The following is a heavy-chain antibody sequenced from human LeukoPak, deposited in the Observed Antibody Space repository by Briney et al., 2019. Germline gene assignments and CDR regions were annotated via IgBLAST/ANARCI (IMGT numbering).Heavy chain of an antibody. CDR1: GFTFTDHY. D-gene: IGHD2/OR15-2a*01. V-gene: IGHV3-11*04. CDR3: ARDTTDYYYMDV. CDR2: ISSSGSVI. J-gene: IGHJ6*03. Sequence: GGSLRLSCAASGFTFTDHYMTWIRQAPGKGLEGVSYISSSGSVIHYGDSVKGRFTISRDNAKNLVYLQMKSLRAEDTAVYFCARDTTDYYYMDVWGKGTTVTVSS.